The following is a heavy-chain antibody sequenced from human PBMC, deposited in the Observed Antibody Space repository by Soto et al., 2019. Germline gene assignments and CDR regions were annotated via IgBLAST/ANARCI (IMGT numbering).Heavy chain of an antibody. J-gene: IGHJ4*02. CDR1: GGSISSYY. D-gene: IGHD4-17*01. V-gene: IGHV4-59*08. CDR2: IYYSGST. CDR3: ARIYGDYRLLDY. Sequence: PSETLSLTCTVSGGSISSYYWSWIPQPPGKGLEWIGYIYYSGSTNYNPSLKSRVTISVDTSKNQFSLKLSSVTAADTAVYYCARIYGDYRLLDYWGQGTLVTVS.